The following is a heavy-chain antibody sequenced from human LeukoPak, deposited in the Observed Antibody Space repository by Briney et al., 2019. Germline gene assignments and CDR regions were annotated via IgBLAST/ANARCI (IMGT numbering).Heavy chain of an antibody. CDR1: GGSISSYY. CDR2: IYYSGST. V-gene: IGHV4-59*01. CDR3: AREVRSNFDSASYYGPWDY. D-gene: IGHD1-26*01. Sequence: PSETLSLTCTVSGGSISSYYWSWIRQPPGKGLEWIGYIYYSGSTNYNPSLKSRVTISVGTSKNQFSLKLSSVTAADTAVYYCAREVRSNFDSASYYGPWDYWGQGTLVTVSS. J-gene: IGHJ4*02.